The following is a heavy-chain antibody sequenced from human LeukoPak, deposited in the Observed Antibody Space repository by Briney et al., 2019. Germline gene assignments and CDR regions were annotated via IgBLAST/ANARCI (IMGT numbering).Heavy chain of an antibody. CDR1: GFTFSNAW. CDR2: IKSKTDGGTT. V-gene: IGHV3-15*01. D-gene: IGHD3-16*01. CDR3: TTMHYDYVWGSSGLYYFDY. J-gene: IGHJ4*02. Sequence: GGSLRLSCAASGFTFSNAWMSWVRQAPGKGLEWVGRIKSKTDGGTTDYAAPVKGRFTISRDDSKNTLYLQMNSLKTEDTAVYYCTTMHYDYVWGSSGLYYFDYWGQGTLVTLSS.